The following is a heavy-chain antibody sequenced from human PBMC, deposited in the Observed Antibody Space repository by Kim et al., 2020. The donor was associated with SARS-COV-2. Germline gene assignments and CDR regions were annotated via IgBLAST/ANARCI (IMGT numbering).Heavy chain of an antibody. V-gene: IGHV4-59*01. Sequence: PTLRRRVTISVDTSQNPFSLKLGSVTAADTAVYYCARAGSSWYAPRYYFDYWGQGTLVTVSS. D-gene: IGHD6-13*01. CDR3: ARAGSSWYAPRYYFDY. J-gene: IGHJ4*02.